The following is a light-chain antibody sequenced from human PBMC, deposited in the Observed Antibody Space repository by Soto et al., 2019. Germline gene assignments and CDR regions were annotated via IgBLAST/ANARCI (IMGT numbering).Light chain of an antibody. J-gene: IGLJ1*01. V-gene: IGLV1-47*01. CDR2: TNN. Sequence: QSVLTQPPSASGTPGQRVTISCSGSSSNIGTNYVYWYQQVPGTAPKLLIYTNNQRPSGVPDRFSGSKSGTSASLAISGLRSEDEADYFCAAWDDSLSGRYVFGTGTKLTVL. CDR1: SSNIGTNY. CDR3: AAWDDSLSGRYV.